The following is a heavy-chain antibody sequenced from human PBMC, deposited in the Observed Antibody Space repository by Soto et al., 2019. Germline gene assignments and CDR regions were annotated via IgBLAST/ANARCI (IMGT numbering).Heavy chain of an antibody. CDR3: ARADLKYDILTGYYPSYFDY. J-gene: IGHJ4*02. D-gene: IGHD3-9*01. V-gene: IGHV4-59*08. Sequence: SETLSLTCTVSGGSISSYYWSWIRQPPGKGLEWIGYIYYSGSTNYNPSLKSRVTISVDTSKNQFSLKLSSVTAADTAVYYCARADLKYDILTGYYPSYFDYWGQGTLVTVSS. CDR2: IYYSGST. CDR1: GGSISSYY.